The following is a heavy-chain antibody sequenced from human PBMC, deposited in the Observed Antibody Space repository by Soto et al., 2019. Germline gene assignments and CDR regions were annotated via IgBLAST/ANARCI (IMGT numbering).Heavy chain of an antibody. J-gene: IGHJ6*03. CDR2: IWYDGSNK. CDR1: GFTFSSYG. D-gene: IGHD5-12*01. V-gene: IGHV3-33*01. CDR3: ARDPLPRYSGYDLGYYYYMDV. Sequence: GGSLRLSCAASGFTFSSYGMHWVRQAPGKGLEWVAVIWYDGSNKYYADSVKGRFTISRDNSKNTLYLQMNSLRAEDTAVYYCARDPLPRYSGYDLGYYYYMDVWGKGTTVTVSS.